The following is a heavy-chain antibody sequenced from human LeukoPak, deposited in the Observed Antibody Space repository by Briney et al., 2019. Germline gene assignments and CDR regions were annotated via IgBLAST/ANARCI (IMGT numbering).Heavy chain of an antibody. CDR3: ARSDYYDSSGSNYYFDY. D-gene: IGHD3-22*01. J-gene: IGHJ4*02. V-gene: IGHV4-59*08. Sequence: PSETLSLTCSVSGGSISDYYWSWIRQPPGKGLEWIGYIYYSGSTNYNPSLKSRVTISVDTSKNQFSLKLSSVTAADTAVYYCARSDYYDSSGSNYYFDYWGQGTLVTVSS. CDR2: IYYSGST. CDR1: GGSISDYY.